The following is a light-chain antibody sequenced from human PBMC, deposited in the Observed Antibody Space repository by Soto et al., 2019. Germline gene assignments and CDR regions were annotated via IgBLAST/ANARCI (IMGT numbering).Light chain of an antibody. CDR1: QSVSRSF. CDR2: GAS. J-gene: IGKJ4*01. Sequence: EIVLTQSPGTLSLSPGERATLSCRARQSVSRSFLAWYQQKPGQAPRLLIYGASSRATGIPDRFSGSGSGTDFTLSISRLEPEVVAVYYCQQYGSSPLTFGETTEVEIK. V-gene: IGKV3-20*01. CDR3: QQYGSSPLT.